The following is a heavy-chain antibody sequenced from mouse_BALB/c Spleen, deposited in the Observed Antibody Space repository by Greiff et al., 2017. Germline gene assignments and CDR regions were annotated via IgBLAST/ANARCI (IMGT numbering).Heavy chain of an antibody. CDR2: INPNNGGT. V-gene: IGHV1-18*01. CDR1: GYTFTDYN. Sequence: EVQGVESGPELVKPGASVKIPCKASGYTFTDYNMDWVKQSHGKSLEWIGDINPNNGGTIYNQKFKGKATLTVDKSSSTAYMELRSLTSEDTAVYYCAREEDYYGSGGFAYWGQGTLVTVSA. J-gene: IGHJ3*01. CDR3: AREEDYYGSGGFAY. D-gene: IGHD1-1*01.